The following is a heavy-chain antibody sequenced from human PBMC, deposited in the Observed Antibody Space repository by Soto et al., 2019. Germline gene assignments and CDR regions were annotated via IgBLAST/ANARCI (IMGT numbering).Heavy chain of an antibody. CDR3: AAVALTARVVSGRFDP. J-gene: IGHJ5*02. V-gene: IGHV4-4*02. CDR1: GGSLSTDKW. D-gene: IGHD2-21*02. CDR2: ISHRGRT. Sequence: QVHLQESGPGLVKPSGILALTCAVSGGSLSTDKWWTWVRQSPGKGLEWIGEISHRGRTNYSPSCKSRLSLSLATTRTQYSLRLGSVTAADTGVYNCAAVALTARVVSGRFDPWGQGIKVTVSS.